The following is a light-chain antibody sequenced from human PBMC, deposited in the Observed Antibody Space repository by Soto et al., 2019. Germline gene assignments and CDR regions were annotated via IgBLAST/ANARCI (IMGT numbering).Light chain of an antibody. CDR2: AAS. CDR1: QSIDRN. J-gene: IGKJ5*01. CDR3: QKSYNIPIT. V-gene: IGKV1-39*01. Sequence: DIQMTQSPSSLSASVGDRVTITCRASQSIDRNLNWYQQKPGKAPNLLFYAASILQSGVPSRFSGSGSGTDFILTISSLQPEDFATYYCQKSYNIPITFGQGTRLEI.